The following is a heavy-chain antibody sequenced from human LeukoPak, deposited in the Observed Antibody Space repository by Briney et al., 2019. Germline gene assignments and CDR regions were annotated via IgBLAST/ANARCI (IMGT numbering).Heavy chain of an antibody. J-gene: IGHJ3*01. CDR2: VNPDGTTI. CDR3: AKVVTGSRNAFDV. D-gene: IGHD1-20*01. Sequence: GGSLRLSCAASGFSLSTSWMHWVRQPPGKGLVWLSRVNPDGTTIDYADSVRGRFTISRDNANNTLYLEANSLRPEDTAVYYCAKVVTGSRNAFDVWGQGTLVTVSS. CDR1: GFSLSTSW. V-gene: IGHV3-74*01.